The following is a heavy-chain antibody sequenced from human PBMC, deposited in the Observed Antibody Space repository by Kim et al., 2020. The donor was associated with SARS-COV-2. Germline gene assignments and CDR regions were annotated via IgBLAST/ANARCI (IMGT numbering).Heavy chain of an antibody. Sequence: SETLSLTCGVSGVSIGSYGWNWIRQPAGKGLEWIGRMSASGGTNYNSSLKRRVTMSVDASKSQFSLRLYSVTAADAAVYYCARDQPGYCGGGPCYSLDYWGRGTLVTVSS. V-gene: IGHV4-4*07. CDR3: ARDQPGYCGGGPCYSLDY. D-gene: IGHD2-15*01. J-gene: IGHJ4*02. CDR2: MSASGGT. CDR1: GVSIGSYG.